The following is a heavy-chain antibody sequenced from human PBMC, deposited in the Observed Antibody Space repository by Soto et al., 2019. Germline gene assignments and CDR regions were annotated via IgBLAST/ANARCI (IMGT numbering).Heavy chain of an antibody. CDR2: ISGSGGST. D-gene: IGHD2-2*01. V-gene: IGHV3-23*01. CDR1: GFTFSSYA. J-gene: IGHJ4*02. Sequence: GESLKISCAASGFTFSSYAMSWVRQAPGKGLEWVSAISGSGGSTYYADSVKGRFTISRDNSKNTLYLQMNSLRAEDTAVYYCAKDASPAMPAVSYYFDYWGQGTLVTVSS. CDR3: AKDASPAMPAVSYYFDY.